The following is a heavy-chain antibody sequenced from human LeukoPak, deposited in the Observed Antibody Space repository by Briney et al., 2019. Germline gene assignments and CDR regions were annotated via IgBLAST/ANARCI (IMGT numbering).Heavy chain of an antibody. J-gene: IGHJ3*02. V-gene: IGHV3-13*01. CDR1: GFTFSSHD. CDR3: ARALNVGGAHDAFDI. D-gene: IGHD2-21*01. Sequence: GGSLRLSCAASGFTFSSHDMHWVRQATGKGLEWVSAIGTAGDTYYPGSVKGRFTISRENAKNSLYLQMNSLRAGDTAVYYCARALNVGGAHDAFDIWGQGTMVTVSS. CDR2: IGTAGDT.